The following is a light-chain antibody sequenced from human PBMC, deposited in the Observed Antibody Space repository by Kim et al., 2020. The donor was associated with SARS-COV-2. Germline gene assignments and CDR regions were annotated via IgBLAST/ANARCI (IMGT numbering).Light chain of an antibody. CDR2: DVS. Sequence: LTQPASVSGSPGQSITISCTGTSSDVGGYNYVSWYQQHPGKAPKLMIYDVSNRPSGVSNRFSGSKSGNTASLTISGLQAEDEADYYCSSYTSSRTWVFGGGTQLTVL. CDR1: SSDVGGYNY. J-gene: IGLJ3*02. V-gene: IGLV2-14*03. CDR3: SSYTSSRTWV.